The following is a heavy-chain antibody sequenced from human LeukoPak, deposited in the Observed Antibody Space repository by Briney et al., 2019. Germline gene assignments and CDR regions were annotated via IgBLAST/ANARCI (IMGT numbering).Heavy chain of an antibody. V-gene: IGHV3-48*04. J-gene: IGHJ4*02. CDR1: GFSFGSYS. CDR3: AREGYDSGY. CDR2: ISSSTTTI. Sequence: GGSLRLSCAAPGFSFGSYSMNWVRQAPGKGLEWVSYISSSTTTIYYADSVKGRFTISRDNAKNSLYLQMNSLRAEDTAVYYCAREGYDSGYWGQGTLVTVSS. D-gene: IGHD5-12*01.